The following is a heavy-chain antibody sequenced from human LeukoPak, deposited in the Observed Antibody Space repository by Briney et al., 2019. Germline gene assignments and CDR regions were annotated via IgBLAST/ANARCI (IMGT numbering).Heavy chain of an antibody. J-gene: IGHJ3*02. CDR2: IYPGDSDT. Sequence: AGKSLKISCKGSGYSFTSYWIGWVRQMPGKGLEWMGIIYPGDSDTRYSPSFQGQVTISADKSISTAYLQWSSLKASDTAMYYCARHWASRTEAFWAFDIWGQGTMVTVSS. V-gene: IGHV5-51*01. CDR1: GYSFTSYW. CDR3: ARHWASRTEAFWAFDI. D-gene: IGHD3-16*01.